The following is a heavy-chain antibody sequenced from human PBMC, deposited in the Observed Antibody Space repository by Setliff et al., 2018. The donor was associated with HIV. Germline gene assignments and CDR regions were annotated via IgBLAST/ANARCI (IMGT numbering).Heavy chain of an antibody. V-gene: IGHV4-34*01. Sequence: SETLSLTCAVHGGSFSGYYWGXTRQPPGXGLXXIGXSXHXGSTNYNPXLXXXVTISXXXSKNQFSLKLSYXXAADTAVYYCNIYYYYYMDVWGKGTTVXVSS. J-gene: IGHJ6*03. CDR1: GGSFSGYY. CDR3: NIYYYYYMDV. CDR2: SXHXGST.